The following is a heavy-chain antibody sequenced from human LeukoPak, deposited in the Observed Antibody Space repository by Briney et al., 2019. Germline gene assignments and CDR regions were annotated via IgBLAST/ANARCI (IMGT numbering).Heavy chain of an antibody. CDR3: RLQLNYDY. Sequence: PSETLSLTCTVSGGSISGSSYYLGWIRQTPGKGLEWIGTIYCSGSTYYSPSLKSRVTISVDTSKSRFSLKLSSVTAADTAVYYCRLQLNYDYWGQGTLVTVSS. D-gene: IGHD5-12*01. CDR1: GGSISGSSYY. J-gene: IGHJ4*02. CDR2: IYCSGST. V-gene: IGHV4-39*01.